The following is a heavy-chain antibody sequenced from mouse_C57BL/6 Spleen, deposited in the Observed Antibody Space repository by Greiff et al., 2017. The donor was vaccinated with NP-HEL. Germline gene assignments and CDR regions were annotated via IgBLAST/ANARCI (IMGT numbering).Heavy chain of an antibody. V-gene: IGHV1-42*01. D-gene: IGHD2-4*01. J-gene: IGHJ2*01. Sequence: EVQLVESGPELVKPGASVKISCKASGYSFTGYYMNWVKQSPEKSLEWIGEINPSTGGTTYNQKFKAKATLTVDKSSSTAYMQLKSLTSEDSAVYYCARCGGYDYDPFDYWGQGTTLTVSS. CDR2: INPSTGGT. CDR1: GYSFTGYY. CDR3: ARCGGYDYDPFDY.